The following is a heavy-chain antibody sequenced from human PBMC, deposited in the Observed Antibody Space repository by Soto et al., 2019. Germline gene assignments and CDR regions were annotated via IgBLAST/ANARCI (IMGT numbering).Heavy chain of an antibody. CDR3: ARVHDYYDSSGYYYVEYFDY. D-gene: IGHD3-22*01. V-gene: IGHV4-59*08. CDR1: GGSISRYY. J-gene: IGHJ4*02. Sequence: PSETLSLTCTVSGGSISRYYWSWIRQPPGKGLEWIGYIYYSGSTYYNPSLKSRVTISVDTSKNQFSLKLSSVTAADTAVYYCARVHDYYDSSGYYYVEYFDYWGQGTLVTVS. CDR2: IYYSGST.